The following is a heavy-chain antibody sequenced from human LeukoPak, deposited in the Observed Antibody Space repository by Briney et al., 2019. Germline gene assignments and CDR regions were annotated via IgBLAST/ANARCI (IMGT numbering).Heavy chain of an antibody. V-gene: IGHV4-34*01. Sequence: SETLSLTCTVYGGSFTAYYWSWIRQPSGKGLEWIGEINQSGDTNYNPSLKSRVTMSVDTSKNQFSLKLSSVTAADTAVYYCARAREYSNPWDYYYMDVWGKGTTVTVSS. J-gene: IGHJ6*03. D-gene: IGHD4-11*01. CDR2: INQSGDT. CDR1: GGSFTAYY. CDR3: ARAREYSNPWDYYYMDV.